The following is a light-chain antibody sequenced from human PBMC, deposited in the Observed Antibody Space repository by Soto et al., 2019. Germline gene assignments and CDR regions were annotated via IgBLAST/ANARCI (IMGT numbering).Light chain of an antibody. CDR3: HHYNSYPWT. CDR1: QSISSW. V-gene: IGKV1-5*03. J-gene: IGKJ1*01. Sequence: DIQMTQSPSTLSASVGDRVTITCRASQSISSWLAGYQQKPGKAPKLLIYKASSLESGVPSRLSGSGSGTAITLTTSCLQPDGFAADYDHHYNSYPWTFGQGTKVDIK. CDR2: KAS.